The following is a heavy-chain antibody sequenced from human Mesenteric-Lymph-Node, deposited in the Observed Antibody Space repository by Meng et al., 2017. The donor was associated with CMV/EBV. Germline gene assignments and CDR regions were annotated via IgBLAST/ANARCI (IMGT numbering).Heavy chain of an antibody. CDR2: MNPNSGNT. Sequence: CKASGYTFTSYDIDWVRQATGQGLEWMGWMNPNSGNTGYAQKCQGRVTMTRNTSISTAYMELSSLRSEDTAVYYCARGSGYSGYDLDYWGQGTLVTVSS. CDR1: GYTFTSYD. CDR3: ARGSGYSGYDLDY. V-gene: IGHV1-8*01. D-gene: IGHD5-12*01. J-gene: IGHJ4*02.